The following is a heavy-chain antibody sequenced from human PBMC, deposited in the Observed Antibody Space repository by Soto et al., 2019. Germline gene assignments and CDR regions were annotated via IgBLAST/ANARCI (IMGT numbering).Heavy chain of an antibody. V-gene: IGHV3-74*02. CDR1: GFTFSNYW. CDR2: INSDGSVS. J-gene: IGHJ6*03. D-gene: IGHD2-15*01. Sequence: EVQLVESGGGLVQPGGSLRLSCAASGFTFSNYWMYWVRQAPGKGLEWVSRINSDGSVSSYADSVKGRLTISRDNVKNTLYLQMDSLRAEDTAVHYCARGDCVVGTCYSLAGAFYYYMDVWGKGTTVTVFS. CDR3: ARGDCVVGTCYSLAGAFYYYMDV.